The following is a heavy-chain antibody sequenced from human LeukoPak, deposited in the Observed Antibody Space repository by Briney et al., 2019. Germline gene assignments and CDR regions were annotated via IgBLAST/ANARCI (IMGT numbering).Heavy chain of an antibody. CDR2: INQDESEK. CDR3: ARDGCTTTTCSTLGGFNH. D-gene: IGHD2-2*01. CDR1: GFTFSDFW. V-gene: IGHV3-7*01. Sequence: PAGSLRLSCAASGFTFSDFWMSWVGQVPGQGMEWVASINQDESEKHFVDSVKGRFTISRDNAKNSLSLQMNSLRAEDTAVYFCARDGCTTTTCSTLGGFNHWAQGTLVTVSS. J-gene: IGHJ4*02.